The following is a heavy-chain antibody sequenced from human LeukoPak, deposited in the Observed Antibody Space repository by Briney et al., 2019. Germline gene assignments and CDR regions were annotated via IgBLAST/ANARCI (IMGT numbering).Heavy chain of an antibody. CDR3: ARDRGFLERSRY. CDR1: GFTFSSYG. J-gene: IGHJ4*02. D-gene: IGHD3-3*01. Sequence: GGSLRLSCAASGFTFSSYGMHWVRQAPGKGLEWVAVIWYDGSNKYYADSVKGRFTISRDNSKNTLYLQMNSLRAEDTAVYYCARDRGFLERSRYWGQGTLVTVSS. V-gene: IGHV3-33*01. CDR2: IWYDGSNK.